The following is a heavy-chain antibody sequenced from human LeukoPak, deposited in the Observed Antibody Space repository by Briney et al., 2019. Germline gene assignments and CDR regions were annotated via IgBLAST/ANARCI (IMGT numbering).Heavy chain of an antibody. CDR3: ARDHYGGNSGGAFDI. J-gene: IGHJ3*02. Sequence: GGSLRLSCAASGFTFSSYAMHWVRQAPGKGLEWVAVISYDGSNKYYADSVKGRFTISRDNSKNTLYLQMNSLRAEDTAVYYCARDHYGGNSGGAFDIWGQGTMATVSS. D-gene: IGHD4-23*01. V-gene: IGHV3-30-3*01. CDR2: ISYDGSNK. CDR1: GFTFSSYA.